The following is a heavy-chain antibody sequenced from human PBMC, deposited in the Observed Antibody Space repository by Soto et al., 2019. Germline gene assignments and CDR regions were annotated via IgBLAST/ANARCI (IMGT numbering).Heavy chain of an antibody. CDR1: GGSFSGYY. CDR3: ASHYYDSSGYYFPNNWFDP. CDR2: INHSGST. Sequence: SETLSLTCAVYGGSFSGYYWSWIRQPPGKGLEWIGEINHSGSTNYNPSLKSRVTISVDTSKNQFSLKLSSVTAADTAVYYCASHYYDSSGYYFPNNWFDPWGQGTLVTVSS. D-gene: IGHD3-22*01. J-gene: IGHJ5*02. V-gene: IGHV4-34*01.